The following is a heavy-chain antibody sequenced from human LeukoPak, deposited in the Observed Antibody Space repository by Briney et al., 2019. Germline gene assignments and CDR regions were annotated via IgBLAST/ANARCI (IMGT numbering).Heavy chain of an antibody. CDR1: GFTFSSYE. CDR2: ISSSGSTI. Sequence: GGSLRLSCAASGFTFSSYEMNWVRQAPGKGLEWVSYISSSGSTIYYADSVKGRFTISRDNAKNSLYLQMNSLRAEDTAVYCCATEPNAYGEYFDYWGQGTLVTVSS. CDR3: ATEPNAYGEYFDY. D-gene: IGHD1-14*01. J-gene: IGHJ4*02. V-gene: IGHV3-48*03.